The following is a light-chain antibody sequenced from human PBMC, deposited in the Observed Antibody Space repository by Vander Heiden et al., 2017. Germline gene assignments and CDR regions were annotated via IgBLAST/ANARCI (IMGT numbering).Light chain of an antibody. CDR3: SSYAGSTLVI. J-gene: IGLJ2*01. CDR1: GGDVGGYNY. Sequence: QPALPQPPSASGPPGRTVTISCTGTGGDVGGYNYVSWYQQHPGRAPKLLIYDVNNRPAGVPDRFSGSKSGNTASLTVSGLQAEDEAGYYCSSYAGSTLVIFGGGTTLTVL. CDR2: DVN. V-gene: IGLV2-8*01.